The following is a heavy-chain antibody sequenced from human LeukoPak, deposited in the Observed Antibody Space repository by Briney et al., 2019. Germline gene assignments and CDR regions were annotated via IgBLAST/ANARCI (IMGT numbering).Heavy chain of an antibody. J-gene: IGHJ3*01. CDR2: IYTSGST. Sequence: TPSETLSLTCTVSGGSISSYYWSWIRQPAGKGLEWIGRIYTSGSTNYNPSLKSRVTMSVDTSKNQFSLKLNSVTAADTAVYYCARWIQLWSPEPRHVDAFDLWGQGTMVTVSS. CDR1: GGSISSYY. V-gene: IGHV4-4*07. CDR3: ARWIQLWSPEPRHVDAFDL. D-gene: IGHD5-18*01.